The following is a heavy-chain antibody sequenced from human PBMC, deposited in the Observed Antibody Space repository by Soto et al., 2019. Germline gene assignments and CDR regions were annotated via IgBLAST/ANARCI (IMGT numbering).Heavy chain of an antibody. CDR3: ARDRSSCSSARCYSFYHGLYL. Sequence: GGSLRLSCAASGFIFSSYGMHWVRQAPGKGLVWVSRIKSDGSSTSYADSVKGRFTISRDNARNTLYLQMNILRAEDTAVYYCARDRSSCSSARCYSFYHGLYLRVQGTTDTVS. D-gene: IGHD2-2*01. J-gene: IGHJ6*02. CDR2: IKSDGSST. CDR1: GFIFSSYG. V-gene: IGHV3-74*01.